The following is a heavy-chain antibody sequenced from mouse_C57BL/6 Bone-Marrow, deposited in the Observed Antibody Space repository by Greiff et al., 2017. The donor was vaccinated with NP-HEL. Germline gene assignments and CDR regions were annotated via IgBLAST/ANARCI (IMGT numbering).Heavy chain of an antibody. CDR1: GFTFSDYG. J-gene: IGHJ4*01. CDR3: VREYYGSNGMDY. Sequence: DVMLVESGGGLVKPGGSLKLSCAASGFTFSDYGMHWVRQAPEKGLEWVAYISSGSSTIYYADTVKGRFTISRDNAKNTLFLQMTSLRAEDTAMYYCVREYYGSNGMDYWGQGTPVTVSS. D-gene: IGHD1-1*01. V-gene: IGHV5-17*01. CDR2: ISSGSSTI.